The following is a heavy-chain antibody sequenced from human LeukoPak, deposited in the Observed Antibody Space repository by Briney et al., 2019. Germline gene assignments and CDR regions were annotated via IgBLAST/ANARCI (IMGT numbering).Heavy chain of an antibody. D-gene: IGHD3-22*01. CDR3: ARAQRGKYDSSGYGVFDY. J-gene: IGHJ4*02. CDR1: GFTFSSCW. Sequence: PGGSLRLSCAASGFTFSSCWMSWVRQPPGKGLEWIGSIYYSGSTYYNPSLKSRVTISVDTSKNQFSLKLSSVTAADTAVYYCARAQRGKYDSSGYGVFDYWGQGTLVTVSS. V-gene: IGHV4-39*01. CDR2: IYYSGST.